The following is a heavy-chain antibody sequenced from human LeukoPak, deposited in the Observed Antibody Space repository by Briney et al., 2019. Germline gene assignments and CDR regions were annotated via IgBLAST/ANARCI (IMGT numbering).Heavy chain of an antibody. V-gene: IGHV5-51*01. CDR3: ARHFSQSRGSYNELDS. CDR2: IYPDDSDT. Sequence: GESLKISCKASGYSFTNYWIGWVRQMPGKGLEWMGIIYPDDSDTRYSPSFQGLVTISADKSINTAYLRWSSLRASDTAMYYCARHFSQSRGSYNELDSWGQGTLVTVSS. CDR1: GYSFTNYW. J-gene: IGHJ4*02. D-gene: IGHD1-26*01.